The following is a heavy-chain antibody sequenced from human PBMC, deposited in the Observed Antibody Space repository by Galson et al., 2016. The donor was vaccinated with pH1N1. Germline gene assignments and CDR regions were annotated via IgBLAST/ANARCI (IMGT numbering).Heavy chain of an antibody. CDR2: ISSSSSYI. J-gene: IGHJ4*02. V-gene: IGHV3-21*01. D-gene: IGHD2-15*01. CDR1: GFTFSSYS. CDR3: ARGRCSGGSYYWGY. Sequence: SLRLSCAASGFTFSSYSMNWVRQAPGKGLGWVSSISSSSSYIYYADSVKGRFTISRDNAKNSLYLLMNTLRAEDTAVYFCARGRCSGGSYYWGYWGQRTLVTVSS.